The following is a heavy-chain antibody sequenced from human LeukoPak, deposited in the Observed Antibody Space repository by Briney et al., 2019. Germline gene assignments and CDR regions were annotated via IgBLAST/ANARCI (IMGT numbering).Heavy chain of an antibody. Sequence: SETLSLTCTVSGYSISSGYYWGWIRQPPGKGLAWIGRIYHSGSTYYNPSLKSRVTISVDTSKNQFSLKLSSVTAADTAVYYCARDRSGSYYGFDYWGQGTLVTVSS. V-gene: IGHV4-38-2*02. CDR3: ARDRSGSYYGFDY. D-gene: IGHD1-26*01. CDR1: GYSISSGYY. J-gene: IGHJ4*02. CDR2: IYHSGST.